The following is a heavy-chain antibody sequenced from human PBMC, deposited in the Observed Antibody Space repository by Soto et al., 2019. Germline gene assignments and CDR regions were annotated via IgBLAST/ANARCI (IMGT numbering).Heavy chain of an antibody. Sequence: SETLSLTFTVSGGSISSYYWSWSLQPPGKGLEWIGYIYYSGSTNYNPSLKSRVTISVDTSKNQFSLKLSSVTAADTAVYYCASHYDSSGYSPFDYWGQGTLVTVSS. D-gene: IGHD3-22*01. J-gene: IGHJ4*02. CDR1: GGSISSYY. V-gene: IGHV4-59*01. CDR2: IYYSGST. CDR3: ASHYDSSGYSPFDY.